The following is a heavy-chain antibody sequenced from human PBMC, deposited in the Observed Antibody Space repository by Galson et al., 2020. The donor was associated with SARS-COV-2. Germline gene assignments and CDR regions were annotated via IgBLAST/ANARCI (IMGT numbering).Heavy chain of an antibody. CDR3: AREGESGIVAAPMDY. Sequence: PGGSLRLSCGASGFTFSDCAMHWVRQAPGKGLEWVAVIWYNGRNEYYADSVKGRFTISRDNSKNTLYLQMNSLRADDTAVYYCAREGESGIVAAPMDYWGQGTLVTVSS. CDR2: IWYNGRNE. CDR1: GFTFSDCA. J-gene: IGHJ4*02. D-gene: IGHD2-2*01. V-gene: IGHV3-33*01.